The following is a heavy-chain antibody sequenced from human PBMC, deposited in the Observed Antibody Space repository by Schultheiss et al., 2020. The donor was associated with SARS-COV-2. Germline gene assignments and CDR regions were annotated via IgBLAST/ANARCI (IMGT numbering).Heavy chain of an antibody. V-gene: IGHV3-23*01. D-gene: IGHD1-26*01. CDR3: AKDAIGSHFDY. J-gene: IGHJ4*02. Sequence: GGSLRLSCVASGITFSSDWMNWVRQVPGKGLEWVSAISGSGSNTHYADSVKGRFTISRDNSKNTLYLQMDSLRVEDTAVYFCAKDAIGSHFDYWGQGTPVTVSS. CDR2: ISGSGSNT. CDR1: GITFSSDW.